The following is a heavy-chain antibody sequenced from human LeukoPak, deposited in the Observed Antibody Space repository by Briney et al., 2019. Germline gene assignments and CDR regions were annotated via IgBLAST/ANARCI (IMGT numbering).Heavy chain of an antibody. J-gene: IGHJ6*03. V-gene: IGHV3-23*01. Sequence: GGSLRLSCAASGFTFSTFDMSWVRQAPGKGLEWVSVISGSDGSTYYADSVKGRFTVSRDNSKNTLYLQMNSLRTEDTAIYFCVKESGDIVVVPAAIPYCYYYYIDAWGKGTTVTVSS. D-gene: IGHD2-2*01. CDR1: GFTFSTFD. CDR3: VKESGDIVVVPAAIPYCYYYYIDA. CDR2: ISGSDGST.